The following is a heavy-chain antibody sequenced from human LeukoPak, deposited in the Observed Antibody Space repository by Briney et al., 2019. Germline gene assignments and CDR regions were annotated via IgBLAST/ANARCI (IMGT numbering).Heavy chain of an antibody. CDR1: GYTFTGYY. Sequence: ASVKVSCKASGYTFTGYYMHWVRQAPGQGLEWMGWINPNSGGTNYAQKFQGRVTMTRDTSISTAYMELSRLRSDDTAVYYCARDSAQTRYCSGGSCYSMNLGYWGQGTLVTVSS. V-gene: IGHV1-2*02. D-gene: IGHD2-15*01. CDR3: ARDSAQTRYCSGGSCYSMNLGY. J-gene: IGHJ4*02. CDR2: INPNSGGT.